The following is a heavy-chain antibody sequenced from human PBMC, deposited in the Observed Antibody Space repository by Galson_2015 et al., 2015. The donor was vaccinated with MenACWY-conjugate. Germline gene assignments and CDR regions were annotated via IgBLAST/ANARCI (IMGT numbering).Heavy chain of an antibody. Sequence: TCSVSGASISTDYWSWIRQPPGKGLEWIGSIHYSGSIKYNPSLKTRITMSLDTSENQFSLKLSSVTAADTAVYYCARWVAVKMIEYCGQGTLVTVSS. CDR1: GASISTDY. D-gene: IGHD6-19*01. J-gene: IGHJ4*02. CDR2: IHYSGSI. CDR3: ARWVAVKMIEY. V-gene: IGHV4-59*01.